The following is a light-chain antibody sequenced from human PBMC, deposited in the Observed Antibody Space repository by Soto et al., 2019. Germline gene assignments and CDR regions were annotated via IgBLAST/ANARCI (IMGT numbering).Light chain of an antibody. J-gene: IGKJ1*01. CDR1: SSF. CDR3: QQYGSSPWT. CDR2: GAS. Sequence: EIVLTQSPGTLSLSQGEGATLSCRASSSFFAWYQQKPGQAPRLLIYGASSRATGIPDRFSGSGSGTDFTLTISRLEPEDFAVYYCQQYGSSPWTFGQGTKVETK. V-gene: IGKV3-20*01.